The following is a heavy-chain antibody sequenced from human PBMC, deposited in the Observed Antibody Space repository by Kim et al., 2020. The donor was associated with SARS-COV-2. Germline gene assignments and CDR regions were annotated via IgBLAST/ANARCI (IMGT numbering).Heavy chain of an antibody. Sequence: GGSLRLSCAASGFTFSSYAMTWVRQAPGKGLELVSTISGDAGGTYYADSVKGRFAISIDNSNNTLFRQMNSLRAEDTAIYYCTKARGVYGYLGPFDYWGQGSLVTVSS. D-gene: IGHD5-18*01. CDR2: ISGDAGGT. J-gene: IGHJ4*02. CDR1: GFTFSSYA. V-gene: IGHV3-23*01. CDR3: TKARGVYGYLGPFDY.